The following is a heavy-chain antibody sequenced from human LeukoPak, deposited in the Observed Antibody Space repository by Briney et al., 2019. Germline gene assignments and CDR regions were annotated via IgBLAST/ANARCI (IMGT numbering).Heavy chain of an antibody. D-gene: IGHD6-13*01. CDR2: IKQDGSEK. CDR1: GFTFSNYW. Sequence: PGGSLRLSCAASGFTFSNYWMSWVRQAPGKGLEWVANIKQDGSEKYYVDSVKGRFTISRDISKSSVYLQMKSLRVDDTAVYYCARVAAAPIRDLYFDLWGRGTLVSVSS. J-gene: IGHJ2*01. V-gene: IGHV3-7*01. CDR3: ARVAAAPIRDLYFDL.